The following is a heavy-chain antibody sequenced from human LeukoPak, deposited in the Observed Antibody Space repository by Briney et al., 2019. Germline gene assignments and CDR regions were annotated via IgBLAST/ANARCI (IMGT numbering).Heavy chain of an antibody. CDR1: GGSISSYY. J-gene: IGHJ5*02. V-gene: IGHV4-59*01. Sequence: PSETPSLTCTVSGGSISSYYWSWIRQPPGKGLEWIGYIYYSGSTNYNPSLKSRVTISVDTSKNQFSLKLSSVTAADTAVYYCARDPRPCSSTSCYADLWFDPWGQGTLVTVSS. CDR3: ARDPRPCSSTSCYADLWFDP. D-gene: IGHD2-2*01. CDR2: IYYSGST.